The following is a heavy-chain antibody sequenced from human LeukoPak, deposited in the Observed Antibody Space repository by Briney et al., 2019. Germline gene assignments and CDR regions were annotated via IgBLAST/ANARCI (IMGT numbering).Heavy chain of an antibody. CDR3: ANQYSYGRHLDY. V-gene: IGHV1-69*13. J-gene: IGHJ4*02. Sequence: GASVKVSCKASGGIFSSYAMSRVRQAPGQGLEWVGGIIPIFGSANYAQKFQGTVTTTAAESTSTAYMELSSLRSEDTAVYYCANQYSYGRHLDYWGQGTLVTVSS. D-gene: IGHD5-18*01. CDR1: GGIFSSYA. CDR2: IIPIFGSA.